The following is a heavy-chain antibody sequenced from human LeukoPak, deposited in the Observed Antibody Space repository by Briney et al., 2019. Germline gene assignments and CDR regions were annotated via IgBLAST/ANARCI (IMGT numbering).Heavy chain of an antibody. CDR1: GFTFENYG. CDR3: ARDLQQLLRSAFDI. Sequence: GGSLRLSCAASGFTFENYGMHWVRQAPDKGLEWLTFTSYDDSYQFYADSVKGRFTISRDNAKNSLYLQMNSLRAEDTAVYYCARDLQQLLRSAFDIWGQGTMVTVSS. J-gene: IGHJ3*02. V-gene: IGHV3-30*03. D-gene: IGHD6-13*01. CDR2: TSYDDSYQ.